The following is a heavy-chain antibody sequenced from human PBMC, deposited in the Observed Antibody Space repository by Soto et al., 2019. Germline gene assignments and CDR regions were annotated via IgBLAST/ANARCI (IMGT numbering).Heavy chain of an antibody. J-gene: IGHJ1*01. Sequence: PLVTLCLSCTASGGSISGSTYYWGWIRQPPGKGLEWIGSIYYSGNTYYNPSLKTRVTISVDTSKNQFSLKLSSLTAADTTVYYCARHGSNTGSYSEYFQYWGQGTLVTVSS. V-gene: IGHV4-39*01. CDR1: GGSISGSTYY. CDR2: IYYSGNT. CDR3: ARHGSNTGSYSEYFQY. D-gene: IGHD1-26*01.